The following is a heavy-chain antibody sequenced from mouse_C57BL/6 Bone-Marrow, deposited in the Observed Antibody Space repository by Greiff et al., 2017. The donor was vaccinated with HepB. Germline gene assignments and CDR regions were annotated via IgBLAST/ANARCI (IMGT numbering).Heavy chain of an antibody. V-gene: IGHV1-81*01. Sequence: QVQLQQSGAELARPGASVKLSCKASGYTFTSYGISWVKQRTGQGLEWIGEIYPRSGNTYYNEKFKGKATLTADKSSSTAYMELRSLTSADSAVYFCARFDYDEGAWFAYWGQGTLVTVSA. CDR1: GYTFTSYG. CDR2: IYPRSGNT. D-gene: IGHD2-4*01. J-gene: IGHJ3*01. CDR3: ARFDYDEGAWFAY.